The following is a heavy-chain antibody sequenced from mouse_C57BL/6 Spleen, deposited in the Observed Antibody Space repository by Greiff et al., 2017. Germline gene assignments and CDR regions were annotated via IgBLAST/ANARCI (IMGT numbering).Heavy chain of an antibody. CDR1: GYTFTSYW. CDR2: IDPSDSET. J-gene: IGHJ3*01. D-gene: IGHD2-1*01. Sequence: QVQLQQPGAELVRPGSSVKLSCKASGYTFTSYWMHWVKQRPIQGLEWIGNIDPSDSETHYNQKFKGKATLTVDKSSSTAYMQLSSLTSEDSAVYYCARDYGNSWFAYWGQGTLVTVSA. CDR3: ARDYGNSWFAY. V-gene: IGHV1-52*01.